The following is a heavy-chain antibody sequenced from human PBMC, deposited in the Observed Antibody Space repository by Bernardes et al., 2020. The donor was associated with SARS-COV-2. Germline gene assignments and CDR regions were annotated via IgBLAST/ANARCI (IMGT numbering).Heavy chain of an antibody. Sequence: SLRLSCAASGFTFTNYWMSWVRQAPGKGLEWVANIKQDGSEKLYGDSVRGRLTTSRDNAKNSLYLQMNSLRAEDTAVYYCARIGYSSSSFDYWGQGTLVTVSS. CDR2: IKQDGSEK. J-gene: IGHJ4*02. V-gene: IGHV3-7*03. D-gene: IGHD6-6*01. CDR1: GFTFTNYW. CDR3: ARIGYSSSSFDY.